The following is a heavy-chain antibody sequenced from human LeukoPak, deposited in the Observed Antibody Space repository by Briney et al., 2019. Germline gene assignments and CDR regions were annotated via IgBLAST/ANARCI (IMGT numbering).Heavy chain of an antibody. Sequence: SETLSLTCTVSGGSISSGDYYWTWIRQPPGKGLGWMGYIFYSGSMYYNPSLKSRLTISVDTSKNQFSLKLRSVTAADTAVYYLARQTTVISFNYWGQGALVTVSS. J-gene: IGHJ4*02. D-gene: IGHD4-17*01. CDR1: GGSISSGDYY. V-gene: IGHV4-30-4*01. CDR3: ARQTTVISFNY. CDR2: IFYSGSM.